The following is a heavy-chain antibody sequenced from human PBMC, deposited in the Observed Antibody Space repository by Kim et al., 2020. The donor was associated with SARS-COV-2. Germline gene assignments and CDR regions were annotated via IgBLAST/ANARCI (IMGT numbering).Heavy chain of an antibody. D-gene: IGHD2-21*01. V-gene: IGHV3-33*01. J-gene: IGHJ4*02. CDR1: GFRFSDCH. Sequence: GGSLRLSCAASGFRFSDCHIHWVRQAPGKGLEWVAVIWNDGNRIYYADPVKGRFSISRDNSENTVWLQMSSLRAEDMAVYYCARDPRDGYYFFDHWGQGT. CDR3: ARDPRDGYYFFDH. CDR2: IWNDGNRI.